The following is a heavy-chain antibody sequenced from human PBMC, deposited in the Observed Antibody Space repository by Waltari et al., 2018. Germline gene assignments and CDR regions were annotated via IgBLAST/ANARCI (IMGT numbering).Heavy chain of an antibody. Sequence: EVQMVESGGGLVKPGDSLRLSCAASGFTFPPAWLTWVRQAPGKGLDWVGRIKSKSDGATTDVAAPVRGRFSISRDDSQNMVFLQMNSLRTEDTAVYYCTTLDAPWGGWGHGTLVTVSS. CDR1: GFTFPPAW. D-gene: IGHD7-27*01. CDR2: IKSKSDGATT. J-gene: IGHJ4*01. V-gene: IGHV3-15*01. CDR3: TTLDAPWGG.